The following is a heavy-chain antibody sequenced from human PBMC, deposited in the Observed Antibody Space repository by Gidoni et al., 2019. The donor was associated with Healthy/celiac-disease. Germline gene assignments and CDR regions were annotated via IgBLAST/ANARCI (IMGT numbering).Heavy chain of an antibody. CDR2: ISGSGGST. D-gene: IGHD2-8*01. J-gene: IGHJ3*02. Sequence: EVQLLESGGGLVQPGGSLRLSWAASGFTFSSYAMSWVRQAPGKGLEWVSAISGSGGSTYYADSVKGRFTISRDNSKNTLYLQMNSLRAEDTAVYYCAKTDCTNGVCYVSDAFDIWGQGTMVTVSS. CDR3: AKTDCTNGVCYVSDAFDI. CDR1: GFTFSSYA. V-gene: IGHV3-23*01.